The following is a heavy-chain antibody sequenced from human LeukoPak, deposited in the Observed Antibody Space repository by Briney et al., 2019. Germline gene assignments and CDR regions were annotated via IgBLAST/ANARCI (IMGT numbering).Heavy chain of an antibody. CDR3: ASTQHRENYYYMDL. CDR2: VYSGDST. V-gene: IGHV3-53*01. Sequence: PGGSLRLSCAASGFTVSSNYMNWVRQAPGKGLEWVSGVYSGDSTFYADSVKGRFTVSRDNSKNTLYLQMNSLTAEDTAVYYCASTQHRENYYYMDLWGKGTTVTVSS. J-gene: IGHJ6*03. CDR1: GFTVSSNY.